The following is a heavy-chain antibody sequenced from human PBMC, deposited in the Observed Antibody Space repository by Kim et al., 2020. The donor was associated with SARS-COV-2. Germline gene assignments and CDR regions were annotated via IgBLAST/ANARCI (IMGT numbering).Heavy chain of an antibody. D-gene: IGHD2-2*01. V-gene: IGHV1-2*06. CDR1: GYTFTGYY. Sequence: ASVKVSCKASGYTFTGYYMHWVRQAPGQGLEWMGRINPNSGGTNYAQKFQGRVTMTRDTSISTAYMELSRLRSDDTAVYYCARDPSIVVVPAAPEGRNYFVVRNWFDPWGQGTLVTVSS. CDR2: INPNSGGT. CDR3: ARDPSIVVVPAAPEGRNYFVVRNWFDP. J-gene: IGHJ5*02.